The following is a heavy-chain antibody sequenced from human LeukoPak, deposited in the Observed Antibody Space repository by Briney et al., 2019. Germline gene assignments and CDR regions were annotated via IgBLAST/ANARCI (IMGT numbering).Heavy chain of an antibody. Sequence: VASVKVSCKTSGYTFADYFIHWVRQAPGQGLEWMGRINANSGGTEYQRKFQGRVTMTRDTSISTAYVEVNWLISDDTAIYYCARDVSSTPNWEFDYWGQGTLVTVSS. D-gene: IGHD1-26*01. J-gene: IGHJ4*02. V-gene: IGHV1-2*06. CDR1: GYTFADYF. CDR3: ARDVSSTPNWEFDY. CDR2: INANSGGT.